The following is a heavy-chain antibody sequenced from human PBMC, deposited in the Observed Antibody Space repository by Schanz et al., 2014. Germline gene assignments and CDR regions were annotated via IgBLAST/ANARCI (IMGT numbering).Heavy chain of an antibody. CDR1: GGTFSSDT. D-gene: IGHD3-22*01. CDR2: IVPIAGIT. CDR3: AIEVGLYDRGCFDP. Sequence: QVHLVQSGAEVKKPGSSVKVSCKASGGTFSSDTFSWVRQAPGQGLEWMGRIVPIAGITNYAQRFQGRVTITADKSSDTAYMEPSSLRSGDTAVDYCAIEVGLYDRGCFDPWGQGTLVTVSS. J-gene: IGHJ5*02. V-gene: IGHV1-69*08.